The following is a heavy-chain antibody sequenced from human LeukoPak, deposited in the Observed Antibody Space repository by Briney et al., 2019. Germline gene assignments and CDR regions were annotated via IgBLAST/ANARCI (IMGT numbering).Heavy chain of an antibody. J-gene: IGHJ4*02. V-gene: IGHV3-53*01. CDR1: GFTVSSNY. CDR3: ARGQYYSETNGYYLFDY. CDR2: IYSGGST. Sequence: GGSLRLSCAASGFTVSSNYMSWVRQAPGKGLEWVSVIYSGGSTYYADSVKGRFTISRDNSKNTLYLQMNSLRAEDTAVYYCARGQYYSETNGYYLFDYWGQGTLVTVSS. D-gene: IGHD3-22*01.